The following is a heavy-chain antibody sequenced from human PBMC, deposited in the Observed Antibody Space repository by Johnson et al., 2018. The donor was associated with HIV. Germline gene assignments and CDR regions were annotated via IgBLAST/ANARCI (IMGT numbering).Heavy chain of an antibody. V-gene: IGHV3-30*02. D-gene: IGHD2-15*01. CDR1: GFTFSYYG. CDR3: ARAVCRGGRCYSHDAFDI. CDR2: IRYDGDNE. J-gene: IGHJ3*02. Sequence: QMQLVESGGGVAQPGGSLRLSCAAFGFTFSYYGMHWVRQVPGKGLEWVAFIRYDGDNEYYGDSVKGRFTISRENAKNSLDLQMNSLRAGDTALYYCARAVCRGGRCYSHDAFDIWGQGTMVTVSS.